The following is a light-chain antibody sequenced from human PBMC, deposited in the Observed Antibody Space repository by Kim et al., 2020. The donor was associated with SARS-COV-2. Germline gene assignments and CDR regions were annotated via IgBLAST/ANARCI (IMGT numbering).Light chain of an antibody. Sequence: DIVVTQSPESLTMSLGERATIDCKSSQSALYSSNNKNYIAWYQQKPRQPPKLLIYWTSTRESKVPDRFSGSGSGTDFTLTVSSLQAEDVTVLYGQQYYGTPYTFGKGTKLE. CDR3: QQYYGTPYT. CDR2: WTS. J-gene: IGKJ2*01. V-gene: IGKV4-1*01. CDR1: QSALYSSNNKNY.